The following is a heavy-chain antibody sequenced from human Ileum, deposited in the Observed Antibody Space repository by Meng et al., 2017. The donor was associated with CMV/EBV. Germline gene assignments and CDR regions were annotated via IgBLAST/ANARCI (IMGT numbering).Heavy chain of an antibody. Sequence: GGSLRLSCAASGFTFSDYWMSWVRQVPGKGLERVANIKKDGRQKDYVDSVRGRFTISRDNAKISLYLQMNSLRVEDTGVYYCARDTFTYSSGWYARDYYHYGLDAWGQGTTVTVSS. V-gene: IGHV3-7*01. CDR1: GFTFSDYW. CDR3: ARDTFTYSSGWYARDYYHYGLDA. CDR2: IKKDGRQK. D-gene: IGHD6-19*01. J-gene: IGHJ6*02.